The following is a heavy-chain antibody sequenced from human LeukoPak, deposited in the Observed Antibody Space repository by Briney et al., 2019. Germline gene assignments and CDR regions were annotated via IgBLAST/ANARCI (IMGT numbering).Heavy chain of an antibody. J-gene: IGHJ5*02. CDR2: IYHSGST. CDR1: GYSISSGYY. D-gene: IGHD6-6*01. Sequence: SETLSLTCTVSGYSISSGYYWGWIRQPPGKGLEWIGSIYHSGSTYYNPSLKSRVTIPVDTSKNQFSLKLSSVTAADTAVYYCARDRDSSSSGNWFDPWGQGTLVTVSS. V-gene: IGHV4-38-2*02. CDR3: ARDRDSSSSGNWFDP.